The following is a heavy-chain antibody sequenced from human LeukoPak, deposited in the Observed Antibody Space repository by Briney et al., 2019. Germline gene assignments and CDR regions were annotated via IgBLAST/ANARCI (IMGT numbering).Heavy chain of an antibody. CDR2: ISSSSSYI. CDR3: ARDHVEGYSGSSPAGYYFDY. Sequence: GGSLRLSCAASGFTFSSYSMNWVRQAPGKGLEWVSSISSSSSYIYYADSVKGRFTISRDNAKNSLYLQMNSLRAEDTAVYYCARDHVEGYSGSSPAGYYFDYWGQGTLVTVSS. D-gene: IGHD1-26*01. V-gene: IGHV3-21*01. CDR1: GFTFSSYS. J-gene: IGHJ4*02.